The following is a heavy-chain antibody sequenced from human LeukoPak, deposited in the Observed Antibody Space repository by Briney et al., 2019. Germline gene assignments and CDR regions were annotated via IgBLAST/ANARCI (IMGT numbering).Heavy chain of an antibody. CDR2: IYRFGNT. V-gene: IGHV4-4*08. CDR1: GDSISSDY. Sequence: PSETLSPTCTVSGDSISSDYWSWIRQPPGKGLEWIGYIYRFGNTDYNPSLMRRVTISLDTSKKQLSLNLTSVTAADTAVCYCAGRGQRYFRDWGQGTLVTVSS. J-gene: IGHJ1*01. CDR3: AGRGQRYFRD.